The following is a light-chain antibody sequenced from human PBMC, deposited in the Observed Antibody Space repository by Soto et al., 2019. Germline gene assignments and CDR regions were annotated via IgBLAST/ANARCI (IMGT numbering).Light chain of an antibody. CDR3: QSYDSSLSGPRV. CDR2: GNS. Sequence: QSALTQPPSVSGAPGQRVTISCTGSSSNIGANYDVHWYQQLPGTAPKLLIYGNSNRPSGVPDRFSGSKSGTSASLAITGLRAEDEADYYCQSYDSSLSGPRVFGTGTKVTVL. CDR1: SSNIGANYD. V-gene: IGLV1-40*01. J-gene: IGLJ1*01.